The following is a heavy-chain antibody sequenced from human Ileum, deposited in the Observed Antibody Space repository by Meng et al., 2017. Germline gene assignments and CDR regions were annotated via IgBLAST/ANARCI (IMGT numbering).Heavy chain of an antibody. J-gene: IGHJ4*02. CDR3: ASTNNIALDGYY. Sequence: GESLKISCAASGFIFTNFWMSWVRQAPGKGLEWVANIIQDGSEENYVYSVKGRFTISRDNAKNSLYLQRNNLRAEDTAVYYCASTNNIALDGYYWGQGTLVTVSS. CDR1: GFIFTNFW. V-gene: IGHV3-7*01. CDR2: IIQDGSEE. D-gene: IGHD6-19*01.